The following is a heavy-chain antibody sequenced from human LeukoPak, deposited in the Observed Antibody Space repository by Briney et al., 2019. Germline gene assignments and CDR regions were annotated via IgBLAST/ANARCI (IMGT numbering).Heavy chain of an antibody. CDR1: GFTLSNYS. V-gene: IGHV3-23*01. D-gene: IGHD1-26*01. CDR2: ISGSGGGSGGNT. CDR3: AKRVGDY. Sequence: GGSLRLSCAPSGFTLSNYSMSWVRQAPGKGLEWVSGISGSGGGSGGNTYYADSVKGQFTIYRDNSKNTLYLQMNSLRVDDTAVYYCAKRVGDYWGQGTLVTVSS. J-gene: IGHJ4*02.